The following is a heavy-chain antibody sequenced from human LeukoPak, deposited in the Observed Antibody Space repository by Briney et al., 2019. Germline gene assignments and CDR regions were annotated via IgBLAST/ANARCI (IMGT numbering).Heavy chain of an antibody. J-gene: IGHJ4*02. D-gene: IGHD2-15*01. CDR3: ARASYCSDGSCYSDY. CDR2: ISAYNGNT. V-gene: IGHV1-18*01. CDR1: GYTFTSYS. Sequence: ASVKVSCKASGYTFTSYSISWVRQAPGQGLEWMGWISAYNGNTIYAQKVKGGVTMTTDTSTGTAYMELRSLKSDDTAVYYCARASYCSDGSCYSDYWGQGTLVTVSS.